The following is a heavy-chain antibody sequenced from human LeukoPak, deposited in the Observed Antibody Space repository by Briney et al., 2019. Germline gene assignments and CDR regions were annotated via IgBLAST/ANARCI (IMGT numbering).Heavy chain of an antibody. CDR2: INQAGSVQ. CDR1: GFSFSAYY. V-gene: IGHV3-7*01. D-gene: IGHD5-12*01. Sequence: PGGSLRLSCAASGFSFSAYYMNWVRQAPGKGPEWLANINQAGSVQNYVDSVRGRFTISRDNAKNSLYLQMNSLRAEDTAVYYCARDPLGGYSGYINYWGQGALVTVSS. J-gene: IGHJ4*02. CDR3: ARDPLGGYSGYINY.